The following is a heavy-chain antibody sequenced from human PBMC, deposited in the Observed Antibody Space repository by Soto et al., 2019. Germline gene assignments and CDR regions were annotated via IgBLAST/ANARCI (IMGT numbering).Heavy chain of an antibody. V-gene: IGHV4-39*01. J-gene: IGHJ4*02. CDR2: VYDSGTT. CDR1: GASISGSSYY. Sequence: SETLSLTCTVSGASISGSSYYWGWIRQAPGKGLEWIGNVYDSGTTYHNPSLKSRVTISVDTSNNQFSLKLSSVTAADTAVYYGERQTYRSVAAMVWGQXTQVTVS. D-gene: IGHD6-6*01. CDR3: ERQTYRSVAAMV.